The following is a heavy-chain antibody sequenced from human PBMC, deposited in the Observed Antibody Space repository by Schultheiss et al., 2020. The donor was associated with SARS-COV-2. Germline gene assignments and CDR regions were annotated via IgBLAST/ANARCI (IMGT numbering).Heavy chain of an antibody. V-gene: IGHV1-2*06. CDR2: INPNSGGT. Sequence: ASVKVSCKASGYTFTGYYMHWVRQAPGQGLEWMGRINPNSGGTNYAQKFQGRVTMTRDTSISTAYMELSRLRSDDTAVYYCASGVCSSTSCYIDYWGQGTLVTVSS. CDR1: GYTFTGYY. J-gene: IGHJ4*02. CDR3: ASGVCSSTSCYIDY. D-gene: IGHD2-2*02.